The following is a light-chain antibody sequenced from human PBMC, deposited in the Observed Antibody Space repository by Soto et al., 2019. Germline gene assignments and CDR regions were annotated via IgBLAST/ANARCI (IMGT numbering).Light chain of an antibody. V-gene: IGKV1-9*01. CDR3: QQLYNYPRT. J-gene: IGKJ5*01. CDR1: QGISSY. CDR2: AAF. Sequence: DIQLPPSPFFLSAAVGDRVPITCRASQGISSYLAWYQQKPGKAPKLLISAAFTLRSGVPSRFSGSGSGTEFTLTISSLQPEDSATYYCQQLYNYPRTFGQGARLEI.